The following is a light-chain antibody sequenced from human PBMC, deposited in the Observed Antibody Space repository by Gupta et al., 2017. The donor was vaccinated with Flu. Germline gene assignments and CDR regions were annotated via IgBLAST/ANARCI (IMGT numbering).Light chain of an antibody. CDR3: SSYTTRSTLV. CDR1: STDVGVYNY. Sequence: QSALTQPASVSGSPGQSITISCTGTSTDVGVYNYVSWYQQHPGKAPKLMIYEVSNRPSGVPNRFSGSKSGNTAYLTISGLQAEDEADYHCSSYTTRSTLVFGTGTKVTVL. V-gene: IGLV2-14*01. J-gene: IGLJ1*01. CDR2: EVS.